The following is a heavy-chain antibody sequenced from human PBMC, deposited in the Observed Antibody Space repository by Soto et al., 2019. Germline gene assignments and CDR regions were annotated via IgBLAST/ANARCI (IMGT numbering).Heavy chain of an antibody. D-gene: IGHD1-1*01. J-gene: IGHJ6*02. CDR3: ARSRNLDV. V-gene: IGHV4-34*01. Sequence: QVQVQQWGAGLLKPSETLSLTCAVYGGSFSENHWSWIRQPPGKGLEWIGEIQNTGGTNYSPSLKSRVTISVDRSKNQLSLCLTSVSAADTAVYYCARSRNLDVWGQGTTVIVSS. CDR1: GGSFSENH. CDR2: IQNTGGT.